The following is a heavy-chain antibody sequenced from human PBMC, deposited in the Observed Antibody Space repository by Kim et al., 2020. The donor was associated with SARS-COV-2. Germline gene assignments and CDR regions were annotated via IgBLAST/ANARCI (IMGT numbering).Heavy chain of an antibody. CDR2: IRSKANSYAT. CDR3: TRVNPIAGGWYDAFDI. Sequence: GGSLRLSCAASGFTFSGSTMHWVRQASGKGLEWVGRIRSKANSYATAYAASVKNRFSISRDDSKNTAYLKMNSLKTEDTAVYYCTRVNPIAGGWYDAFDIWGQGTMVTVSS. D-gene: IGHD6-19*01. V-gene: IGHV3-73*01. J-gene: IGHJ3*02. CDR1: GFTFSGST.